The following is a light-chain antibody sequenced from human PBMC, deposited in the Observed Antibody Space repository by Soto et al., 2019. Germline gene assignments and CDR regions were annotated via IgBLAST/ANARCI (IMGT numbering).Light chain of an antibody. CDR2: GAS. J-gene: IGKJ4*01. Sequence: DIQMTQSPSSLSASVGDRVTITCQASRDIRDYLNWYQQKPGQAPALLIYGASILETGVPSRFSGSGSGTDFTFTITSLQPEDFGTYYCQQFDYLPLTFGGGTKVEIK. V-gene: IGKV1-33*01. CDR1: RDIRDY. CDR3: QQFDYLPLT.